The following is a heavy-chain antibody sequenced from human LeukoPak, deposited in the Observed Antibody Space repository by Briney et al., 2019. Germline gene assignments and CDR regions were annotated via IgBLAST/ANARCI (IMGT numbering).Heavy chain of an antibody. CDR2: FDPEDGET. J-gene: IGHJ4*02. V-gene: IGHV1-24*01. Sequence: GASVKVSCKVSGYTLTELSMHWVRQAPGKGLEWMGGFDPEDGETIYAQEFQGRVTMTEDTSTDTAYMELSSLRSEDTAVYYCATGVRGINLHDYWGQGTLVTVSS. CDR1: GYTLTELS. D-gene: IGHD3-10*01. CDR3: ATGVRGINLHDY.